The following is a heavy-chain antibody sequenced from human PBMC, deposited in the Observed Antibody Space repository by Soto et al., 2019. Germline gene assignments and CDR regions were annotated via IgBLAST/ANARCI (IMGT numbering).Heavy chain of an antibody. Sequence: SETLSLTCTVSGGSISSYYWSWIRQPPGKGLEWIGYIYYSGSTNYNPSLKSRVTISVDTSKNQFSLKLSSVTAADTAVYYCARYLRSWGYCSGGSCSLDTGYYMDVWGKGTTVTVSS. J-gene: IGHJ6*03. CDR3: ARYLRSWGYCSGGSCSLDTGYYMDV. CDR2: IYYSGST. D-gene: IGHD2-15*01. CDR1: GGSISSYY. V-gene: IGHV4-59*01.